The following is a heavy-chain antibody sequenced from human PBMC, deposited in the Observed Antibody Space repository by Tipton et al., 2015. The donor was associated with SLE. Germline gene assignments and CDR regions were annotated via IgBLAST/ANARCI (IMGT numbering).Heavy chain of an antibody. CDR2: IYYSGST. CDR1: GGSISSYY. Sequence: TLSLTCTVSGGSISSYYWSWIRQPPGKGLEWIGYIYYSGSTNYNPSLKSRVTISVDTSKKQISLKLTSVTAADTAVYYCARSRWWSYFYYGLDVWGQGTTVTVSS. CDR3: ARSRWWSYFYYGLDV. D-gene: IGHD2-15*01. V-gene: IGHV4-59*12. J-gene: IGHJ6*02.